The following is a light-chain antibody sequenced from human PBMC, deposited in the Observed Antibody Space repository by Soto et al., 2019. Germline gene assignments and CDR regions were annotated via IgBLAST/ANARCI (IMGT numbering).Light chain of an antibody. CDR3: HHYGSAPRA. V-gene: IGKV3-20*01. Sequence: EIVLTQSPGTLSLSPGERATVSCRASQSVSRNYLAWYQQKSGQAPRLLIYGASSRAAGIPDRFSGSGSGTEFTLTISRLEPEDFAVYYCHHYGSAPRAFGQGSKVEIK. CDR1: QSVSRNY. CDR2: GAS. J-gene: IGKJ1*01.